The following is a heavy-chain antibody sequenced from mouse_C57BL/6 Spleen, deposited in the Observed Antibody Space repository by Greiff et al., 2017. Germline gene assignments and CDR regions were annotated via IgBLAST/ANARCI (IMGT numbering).Heavy chain of an antibody. CDR3: ARLDDYDAYAMDY. CDR2: INPSSGYT. J-gene: IGHJ4*01. CDR1: GYTFTSYW. D-gene: IGHD2-4*01. V-gene: IGHV1-7*01. Sequence: VQLQQSGAELAKPGASVKLSCKASGYTFTSYWMHWVKQRPGQGLEWIGYINPSSGYTKYNQKFKDKATLTADKSSSTAYMQLSSLTYEDSAVYCCARLDDYDAYAMDYWGQGTSVTVSS.